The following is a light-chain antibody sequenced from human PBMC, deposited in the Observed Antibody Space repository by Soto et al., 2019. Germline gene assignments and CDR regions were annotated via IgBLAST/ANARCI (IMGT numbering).Light chain of an antibody. V-gene: IGKV1-5*01. J-gene: IGKJ1*01. CDR2: DAS. Sequence: DIQMTQSPSTLSASVGERVTITCRASQSISSWLAWYQQKPGKAPKLLIHDASSLESGVPSRFSGSGSGTEFTLTISSLQPDDFATYYCQQYNSYSWTFGQGTKVDIK. CDR3: QQYNSYSWT. CDR1: QSISSW.